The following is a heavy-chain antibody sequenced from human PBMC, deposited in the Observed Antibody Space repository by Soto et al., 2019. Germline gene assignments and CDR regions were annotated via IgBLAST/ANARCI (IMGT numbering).Heavy chain of an antibody. CDR2: ISFDGTNK. V-gene: IGHV3-30-3*01. CDR3: ARAHGPYYDSSYYGLARNYFDY. D-gene: IGHD3-22*01. Sequence: AGGSLRLSCAATGFTFSSHAMNWVRQAPGKGLECVSVISFDGTNKYYAESVRGRYSISRDNSKKVLYLDMNSLRPDDTAIYYCARAHGPYYDSSYYGLARNYFDYWGQGALVTVSS. CDR1: GFTFSSHA. J-gene: IGHJ4*02.